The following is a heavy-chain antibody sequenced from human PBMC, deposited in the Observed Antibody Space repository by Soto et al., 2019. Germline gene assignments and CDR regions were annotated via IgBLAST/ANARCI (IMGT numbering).Heavy chain of an antibody. CDR3: ARDRPGDEGDAFDI. CDR1: GLIVSTNY. V-gene: IGHV3-53*01. Sequence: GGGLIQPGGSRRLSCAASGLIVSTNYMNWVRQAPGKGLEWVSVLYSGGSTHYAGSVKGRFIISRDNSKNTLYLQMNSLRAEDTAVYYCARDRPGDEGDAFDIWGHGTLVTVSS. D-gene: IGHD3-10*01. J-gene: IGHJ3*02. CDR2: LYSGGST.